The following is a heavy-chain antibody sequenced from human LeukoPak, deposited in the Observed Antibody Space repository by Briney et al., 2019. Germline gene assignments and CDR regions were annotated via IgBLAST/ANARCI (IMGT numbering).Heavy chain of an antibody. V-gene: IGHV3-11*01. CDR1: GFTFSDYY. CDR2: ISSGGSTI. J-gene: IGHJ4*02. Sequence: PGGSLRLSCAASGFTFSDYYMSWIRQAPGKGLEWVSHISSGGSTIYYADSVKGRFTISRDNAKNSLYLQMNSLRAEDTAVYYCARHLVVATYDYWGQGTLVTVSS. CDR3: ARHLVVATYDY. D-gene: IGHD2-21*01.